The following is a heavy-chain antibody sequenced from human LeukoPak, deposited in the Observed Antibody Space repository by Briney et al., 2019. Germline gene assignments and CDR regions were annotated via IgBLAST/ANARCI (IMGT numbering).Heavy chain of an antibody. V-gene: IGHV3-21*01. CDR1: GFTFNNYA. D-gene: IGHD4-17*01. CDR3: ASSVYYGDYVPLYY. J-gene: IGHJ4*02. CDR2: ISSSSSYI. Sequence: GGSLRLSCAASGFTFNNYAMNWVRQAPGKGLEWVSSISSSSSYIYYADSVKGRFTISRDNAKNSLYLQMNSLRAEDTAVYYCASSVYYGDYVPLYYWGQGTLVTVSS.